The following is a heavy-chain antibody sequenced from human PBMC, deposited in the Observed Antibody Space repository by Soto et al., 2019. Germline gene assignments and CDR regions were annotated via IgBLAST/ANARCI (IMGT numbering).Heavy chain of an antibody. CDR2: ISTYNGGA. Sequence: QGQLVQSGAEVKKPGASVKVSCKASGYIFNTYGIGWVRQAPGQGLESMGWISTYNGGAHYAQNFTERVTMTTDTSTSTAYMELRSLRSDDTALYYCARAATGYRSNYDLWGQGTLVTVSA. CDR1: GYIFNTYG. D-gene: IGHD6-13*01. CDR3: ARAATGYRSNYDL. V-gene: IGHV1-18*01. J-gene: IGHJ5*02.